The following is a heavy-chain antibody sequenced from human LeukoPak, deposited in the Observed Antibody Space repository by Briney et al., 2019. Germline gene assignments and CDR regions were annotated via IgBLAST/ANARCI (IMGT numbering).Heavy chain of an antibody. D-gene: IGHD5-18*01. V-gene: IGHV3-9*01. CDR3: AKDTASSWWYFDL. CDR2: ISWNSGII. Sequence: PGGSLRLSCAASGFTFHDYAMHWVRQAPGKGLEWVSGISWNSGIIGYADSVKGRFTTSRDNAKNSLYLQMNSLRAEDTAVYYCAKDTASSWWYFDLWGRGTLVTVSS. J-gene: IGHJ2*01. CDR1: GFTFHDYA.